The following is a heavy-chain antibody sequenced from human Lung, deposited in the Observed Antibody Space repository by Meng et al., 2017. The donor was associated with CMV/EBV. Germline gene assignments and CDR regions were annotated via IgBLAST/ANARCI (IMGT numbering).Heavy chain of an antibody. D-gene: IGHD3-22*01. Sequence: ASVKVSCKAFAYTFTGYYLHWVRQAPGQGLEWMGWINANSGGTNYAQKFQGRVTMTRDTAIGTAYMSLSRLRSDDTAVYYCARGSYYYDSSGPCDPWGQGHXVTVDS. CDR2: INANSGGT. CDR3: ARGSYYYDSSGPCDP. CDR1: AYTFTGYY. V-gene: IGHV1-2*02. J-gene: IGHJ5*02.